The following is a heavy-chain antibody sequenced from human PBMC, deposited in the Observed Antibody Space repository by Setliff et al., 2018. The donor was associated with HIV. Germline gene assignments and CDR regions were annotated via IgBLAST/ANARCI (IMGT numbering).Heavy chain of an antibody. V-gene: IGHV5-51*01. Sequence: PGESLKISCKGSGYSFTSYWIGWVRQMPGKGLEWMGIIYPGDSGTRYSPSFQGQVTISADKSISTAYLQWSSLKASDTAMYYCASAGPSGYDYYSGAFDIWGQGTMVTVSS. D-gene: IGHD5-12*01. CDR1: GYSFTSYW. CDR3: ASAGPSGYDYYSGAFDI. J-gene: IGHJ3*02. CDR2: IYPGDSGT.